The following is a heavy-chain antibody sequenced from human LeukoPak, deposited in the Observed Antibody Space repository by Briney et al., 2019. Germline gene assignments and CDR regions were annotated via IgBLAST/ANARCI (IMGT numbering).Heavy chain of an antibody. CDR2: IYHSGST. D-gene: IGHD4/OR15-4a*01. CDR3: ARGKLTFDY. V-gene: IGHV4-59*01. CDR1: SGSISSYY. J-gene: IGHJ4*02. Sequence: SETLSLTCTVSSGSISSYYRSWIRQPPGKGLEWIGYIYHSGSTNYNPSLKSRVTISVDTSKNQFSLKLSSVTAADTAVYYCARGKLTFDYWGQGTLVTVSS.